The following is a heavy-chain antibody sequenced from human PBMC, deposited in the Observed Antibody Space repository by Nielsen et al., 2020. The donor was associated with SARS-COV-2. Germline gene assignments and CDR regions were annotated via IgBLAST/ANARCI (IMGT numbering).Heavy chain of an antibody. V-gene: IGHV3-74*01. CDR1: GFTFRDYW. CDR2: INPDGSKT. J-gene: IGHJ4*02. CDR3: TKDFDMPWGF. Sequence: GESLKISCAASGFTFRDYWMHWVRQAPGEGLVWVSRINPDGSKTAHADSVKGRFTVSRDNAENTLYLQMDSLTADDTAIYYCTKDFDMPWGFWGQGILVTVSS. D-gene: IGHD3-9*01.